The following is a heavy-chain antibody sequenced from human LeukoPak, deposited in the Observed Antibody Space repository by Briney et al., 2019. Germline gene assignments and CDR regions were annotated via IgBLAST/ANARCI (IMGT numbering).Heavy chain of an antibody. CDR2: IYHSGST. D-gene: IGHD3-10*01. V-gene: IGHV4-59*08. Sequence: SETLSLTCTVSGGSISSYYWSWIRQPPGKGLEWIGSIYHSGSTYYNPSLKSRVTISVDTSKNQFSLKLSSVTAADTAVYYCASPTMVRGVFDYWGQGTLVTVSS. J-gene: IGHJ4*02. CDR1: GGSISSYY. CDR3: ASPTMVRGVFDY.